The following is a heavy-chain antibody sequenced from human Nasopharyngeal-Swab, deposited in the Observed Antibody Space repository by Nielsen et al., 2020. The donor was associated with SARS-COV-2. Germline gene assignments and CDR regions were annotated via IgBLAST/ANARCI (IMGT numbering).Heavy chain of an antibody. CDR1: GFPFSSYW. J-gene: IGHJ6*02. D-gene: IGHD6-13*01. Sequence: GESLKISCAASGFPFSSYWMSWVRQAPGKGLEWVANIKQDGSEKYYVDSVKGRFTISRDNAKNSLYLQMNSLRAEDTAVYYCARDSDIPYSGYGMDVWGQGTTVTVSS. CDR3: ARDSDIPYSGYGMDV. V-gene: IGHV3-7*01. CDR2: IKQDGSEK.